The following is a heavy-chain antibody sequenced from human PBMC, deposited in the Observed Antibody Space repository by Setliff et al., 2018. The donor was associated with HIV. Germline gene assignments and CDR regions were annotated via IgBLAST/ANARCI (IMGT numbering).Heavy chain of an antibody. CDR2: INPNNGGA. V-gene: IGHV1-2*02. CDR1: GYTFTDYY. D-gene: IGHD3-22*01. Sequence: ASVKVSCKSSGYTFTDYYIHWVRLAPGQGLEWMGWINPNNGGASYAQKFQGRVTITADESSSTAYMELSSLRSEDTAVYYCATGGYYYYDKSDYYYHIDVWGKGTTVTVSS. CDR3: ATGGYYYYDKSDYYYHIDV. J-gene: IGHJ6*03.